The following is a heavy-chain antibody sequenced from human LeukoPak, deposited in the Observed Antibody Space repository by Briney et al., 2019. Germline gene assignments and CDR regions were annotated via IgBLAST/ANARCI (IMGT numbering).Heavy chain of an antibody. CDR3: ARSALYGDYTFDY. Sequence: LKTSCKGAGSRFTSYWIGWGRRMPGKGVGWMGIIYPGDSDTRYSPSFQGLVTISADKSISTAYLQWSSLKASDTAMYYCARSALYGDYTFDYWGQGTLVTVSS. J-gene: IGHJ4*02. CDR1: GSRFTSYW. V-gene: IGHV5-51*01. CDR2: IYPGDSDT. D-gene: IGHD4-17*01.